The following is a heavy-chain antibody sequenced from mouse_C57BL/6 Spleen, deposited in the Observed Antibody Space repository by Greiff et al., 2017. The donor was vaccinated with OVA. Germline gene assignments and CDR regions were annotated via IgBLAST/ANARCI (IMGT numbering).Heavy chain of an antibody. CDR3: AREGYSNSYFDV. CDR2: ISYSGST. CDR1: GYSITSGYD. V-gene: IGHV3-1*01. J-gene: IGHJ1*03. D-gene: IGHD2-5*01. Sequence: EVKLQESGPGMVKPSQSLSLTCTVTGYSITSGYDWHWIRHFPGNKLEWMGYISYSGSTNYNPSLKSRISITHDTSKNHFFLKLNSVTTEDTATYYCAREGYSNSYFDVWGTGTTVTVSS.